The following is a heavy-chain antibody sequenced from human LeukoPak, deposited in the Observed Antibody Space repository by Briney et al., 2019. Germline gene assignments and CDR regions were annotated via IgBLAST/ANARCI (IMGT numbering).Heavy chain of an antibody. J-gene: IGHJ4*02. V-gene: IGHV5-51*01. D-gene: IGHD5-12*01. CDR2: IYPGDSDT. CDR3: ARRAECGYSGYDLDY. CDR1: GYSFTSYW. Sequence: GESLKISCKGSGYSFTSYWIGWVRQMPGKGLEWMGIIYPGDSDTRYSPSFQGQVTISADKSISTAYLQWSSLKASDTAMYYCARRAECGYSGYDLDYWGQGTLVTVSS.